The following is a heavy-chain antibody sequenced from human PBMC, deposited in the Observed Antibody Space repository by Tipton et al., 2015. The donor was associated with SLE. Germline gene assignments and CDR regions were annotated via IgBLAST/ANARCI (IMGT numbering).Heavy chain of an antibody. CDR3: AGDSRSLDY. J-gene: IGHJ4*02. CDR1: GGSFSGFY. D-gene: IGHD3-10*01. CDR2: IKDRGST. Sequence: TLSLTCAVFGGSFYGGSFSGFYWSWIRQRPGKGVGWVGEIKDRGSTSYNPTLKSRVTISVDKSKNQFSLRLSSVTAADTAVYYFAGDSRSLDYWGQGTLVTVSS. V-gene: IGHV4-34*01.